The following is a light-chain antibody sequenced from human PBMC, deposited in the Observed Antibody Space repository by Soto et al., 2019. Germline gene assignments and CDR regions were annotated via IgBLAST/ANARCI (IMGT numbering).Light chain of an antibody. CDR2: SAS. CDR3: QQHGDAPIT. V-gene: IGKV3-20*01. Sequence: EIVLTQSPGTLSLSPRERGTLSCRASENLGTLYLAWFQQKSGQAPRLLIYSASRRATGIPDRFTGSGSGTDFTLTINRVEPEDFAVYYCQQHGDAPITFGQGTKVDIK. J-gene: IGKJ1*01. CDR1: ENLGTLY.